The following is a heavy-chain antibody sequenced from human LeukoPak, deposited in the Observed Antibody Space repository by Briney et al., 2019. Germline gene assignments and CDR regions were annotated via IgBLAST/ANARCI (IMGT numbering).Heavy chain of an antibody. D-gene: IGHD6-19*01. Sequence: PGGSLRLSCAASGFTFSSYEMHWVRQAPGKGLEWVSYISSSGSTIYYADSVKGRFTISRDNAKNSLYLQMNSLRAEDTAVYYCARARRGLAVAYFDYWGQGNLVTVSS. CDR3: ARARRGLAVAYFDY. CDR1: GFTFSSYE. V-gene: IGHV3-48*03. CDR2: ISSSGSTI. J-gene: IGHJ4*02.